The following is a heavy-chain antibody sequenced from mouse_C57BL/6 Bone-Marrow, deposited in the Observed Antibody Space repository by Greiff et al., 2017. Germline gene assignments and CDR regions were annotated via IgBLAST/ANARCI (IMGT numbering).Heavy chain of an antibody. CDR2: ISSGGSYT. CDR1: GFTFSSYG. Sequence: EVKLVESGGDLVKPGGSLKLSCAASGFTFSSYGMSWVRQTPDKRLEWVATISSGGSYTYYPDSVQGRFTISRDNTKSTLYLQMSSRKTEDTAMYYCARHRSFFDYWGQGTTLTVSS. D-gene: IGHD1-1*01. J-gene: IGHJ2*01. CDR3: ARHRSFFDY. V-gene: IGHV5-6*01.